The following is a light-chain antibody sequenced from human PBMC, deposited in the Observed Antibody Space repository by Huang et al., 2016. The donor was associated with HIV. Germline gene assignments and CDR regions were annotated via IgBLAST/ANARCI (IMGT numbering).Light chain of an antibody. CDR1: QSISSW. CDR3: QHYNSYSST. CDR2: KAS. J-gene: IGKJ2*01. V-gene: IGKV1-5*03. Sequence: DIQMTQSPSTLSASVGDRVTITCRASQSISSWLAWYQQKPGKAPKLLIYKASSLESGVPSRFSGSGSVTEFTLTISSLQPDDFATYSCQHYNSYSSTFGQGTKLEIK.